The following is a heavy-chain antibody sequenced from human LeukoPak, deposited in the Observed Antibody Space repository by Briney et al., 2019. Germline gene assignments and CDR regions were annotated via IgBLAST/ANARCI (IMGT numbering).Heavy chain of an antibody. CDR3: ARDLGDTAMVTFFYIDY. D-gene: IGHD5-18*01. J-gene: IGHJ4*02. CDR2: INPNSGGT. CDR1: GYTFTGYY. V-gene: IGHV1-2*02. Sequence: ASVKVSCTASGYTFTGYYMHWVRQAPAHGLEWMGWINPNSGGTNYAQKFQGRVTMTRDTSISTAYMELSRLRPVDTAVYYCARDLGDTAMVTFFYIDYWGQGTLVTVSS.